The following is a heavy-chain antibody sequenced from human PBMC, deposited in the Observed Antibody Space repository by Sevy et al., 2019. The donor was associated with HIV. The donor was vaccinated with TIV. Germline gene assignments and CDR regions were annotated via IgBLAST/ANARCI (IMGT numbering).Heavy chain of an antibody. D-gene: IGHD3-22*01. CDR3: ARGAGIRYYYDSSGYFDY. CDR2: INPNSGGT. Sequence: ASVKVSCKASGYTFTGYYMHWVRQAPGQGLEWMGWINPNSGGTNYAQKFQGRVTMTRETSIRTAYMELSRLRSDDTAVDDCARGAGIRYYYDSSGYFDYWGQGTLVTVSS. CDR1: GYTFTGYY. V-gene: IGHV1-2*02. J-gene: IGHJ4*02.